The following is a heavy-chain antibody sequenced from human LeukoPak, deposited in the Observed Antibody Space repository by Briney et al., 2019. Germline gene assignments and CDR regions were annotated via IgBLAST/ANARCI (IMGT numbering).Heavy chain of an antibody. Sequence: GGSLRLSCAASGFTFSDWFVSWIRQAPGTGLEWVSYISNSGNTICYADSVKGRFTISRDNAKKTVNLRMNSLRAEDTAIYYCARGHFGLDVWGQGTTVTVSS. CDR3: ARGHFGLDV. V-gene: IGHV3-11*01. J-gene: IGHJ6*02. CDR2: ISNSGNTI. CDR1: GFTFSDWF.